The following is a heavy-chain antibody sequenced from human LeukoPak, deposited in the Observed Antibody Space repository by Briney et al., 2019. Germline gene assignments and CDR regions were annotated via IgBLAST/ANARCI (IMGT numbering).Heavy chain of an antibody. V-gene: IGHV7-4-1*01. CDR2: INTNSGNT. CDR3: ARDAVAGSRIDWFDP. J-gene: IGHJ5*02. Sequence: GASVKVSYRASGYTFTIYDMNWVRQAPGQGREGMGWINTNSGNTTYTQGFGGRVVFSLATSLSPAYLQIGSLNAEDTAVYYCARDAVAGSRIDWFDPWGQGTLVTVSS. D-gene: IGHD6-19*01. CDR1: GYTFTIYD.